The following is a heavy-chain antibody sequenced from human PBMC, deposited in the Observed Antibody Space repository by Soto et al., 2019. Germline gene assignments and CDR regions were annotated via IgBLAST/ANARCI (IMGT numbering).Heavy chain of an antibody. V-gene: IGHV3-30*04. Sequence: QVQLVESGGGVVPPGRSLRLSCAASGISFKKYTMHWVRQAPGKGLEWVAGILSDGKKKYYADSVQGRFTISRDNSKNALYVQFNSLSPDNTALYYWALDDAAHIDNLGQGTLVPISP. CDR3: ALDDAAHIDN. CDR1: GISFKKYT. CDR2: ILSDGKKK. J-gene: IGHJ4*02.